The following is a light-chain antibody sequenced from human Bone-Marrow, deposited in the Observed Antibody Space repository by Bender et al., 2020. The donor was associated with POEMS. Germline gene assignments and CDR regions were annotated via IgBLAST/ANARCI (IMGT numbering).Light chain of an antibody. CDR3: SSYITPTVPV. CDR1: SSEPAVYNF. Sequence: QSALTQPASVSGSPGQSITISCTGSSSEPAVYNFVTWYQQHPGKAPKLVLYDVSNRPLGVSHRFSGSKSGNTASLTISGLQAEDEAVYYCSSYITPTVPVFGGGTRLTVL. J-gene: IGLJ2*01. CDR2: DVS. V-gene: IGLV2-14*01.